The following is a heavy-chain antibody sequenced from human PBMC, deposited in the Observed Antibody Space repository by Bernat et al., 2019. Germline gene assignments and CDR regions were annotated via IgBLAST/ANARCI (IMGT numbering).Heavy chain of an antibody. CDR3: ARDRVDISGYDAFDI. CDR1: GYTFTSYA. CDR2: INAGNGNT. Sequence: QVQLVQSGAEVKKPGASVKVSCKASGYTFTSYAMHWVRQAPGQRLEWMGWINAGNGNTKYSQKFQGRVTMTRDTSASTAYMELSSLRSEDTAVYYCARDRVDISGYDAFDIWGQGTMVTVSS. J-gene: IGHJ3*02. D-gene: IGHD3-9*01. V-gene: IGHV1-3*01.